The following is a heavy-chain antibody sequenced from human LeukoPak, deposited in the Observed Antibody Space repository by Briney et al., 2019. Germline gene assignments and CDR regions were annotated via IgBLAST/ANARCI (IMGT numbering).Heavy chain of an antibody. D-gene: IGHD3-22*01. Sequence: ASVKVSCKASGYTFTGYYIHWLRQAPGQGLEWMGRINPNNGGTNSAQRFQGRVTMTRDTSISTVHMELSRLTSDDTAVYYCATSLLQSFAFDIWGQGTMVTVSP. CDR2: INPNNGGT. V-gene: IGHV1-2*06. CDR1: GYTFTGYY. CDR3: ATSLLQSFAFDI. J-gene: IGHJ3*02.